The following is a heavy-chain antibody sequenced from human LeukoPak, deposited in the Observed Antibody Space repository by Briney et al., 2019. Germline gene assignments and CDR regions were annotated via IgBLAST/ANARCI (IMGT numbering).Heavy chain of an antibody. D-gene: IGHD1-1*01. CDR2: IFYSGST. J-gene: IGHJ3*02. CDR3: ARGQRTLSDAFDI. Sequence: SETLSLTCTVSCGSISSGGYYWSWIRQHPGKGLDWIGYIFYSGSTYYNPSLESRVTISVDTSNNQFSLKLSSVIAADTAVYYCARGQRTLSDAFDIWGQGTMVTVSS. V-gene: IGHV4-31*03. CDR1: CGSISSGGYY.